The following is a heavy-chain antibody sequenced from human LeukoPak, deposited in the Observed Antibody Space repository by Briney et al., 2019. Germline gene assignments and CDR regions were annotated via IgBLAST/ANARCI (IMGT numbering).Heavy chain of an antibody. D-gene: IGHD4-17*01. CDR1: GYTFTSYD. Sequence: GASVKVSCKASGYTFTSYDVNWVRQATGQGLEWMGWINPNTGVTNYAQDLQGRVTMTRDTSISTAYMELSRLRSDDTAVYYCARVTMTTVTTEYWGQGTLVTVSS. CDR2: INPNTGVT. CDR3: ARVTMTTVTTEY. V-gene: IGHV1-2*02. J-gene: IGHJ4*02.